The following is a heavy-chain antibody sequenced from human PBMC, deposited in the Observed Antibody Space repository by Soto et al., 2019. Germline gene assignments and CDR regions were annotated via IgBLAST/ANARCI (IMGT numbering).Heavy chain of an antibody. CDR2: ISSSSSYI. D-gene: IGHD6-13*01. Sequence: LRLSCAASGFTVSSKYMSCVRQAPGKGLEWVSSISSSSSYIYYADSVKGRFTISRDNAKNSLYLQMNSLRAEDTAVYYCARVRCESGTLDVRGQGTMVTV. CDR3: ARVRCESGTLDV. J-gene: IGHJ3*01. V-gene: IGHV3-21*01. CDR1: GFTVSSKY.